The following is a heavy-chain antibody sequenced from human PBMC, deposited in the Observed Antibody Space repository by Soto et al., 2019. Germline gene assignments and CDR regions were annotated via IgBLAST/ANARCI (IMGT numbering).Heavy chain of an antibody. J-gene: IGHJ3*02. V-gene: IGHV3-23*01. D-gene: IGHD5-18*01. Sequence: GESLKISCAASGFTFSSYAMSWVRQAPGKGLEWVSAISGSGGSTYYADSVKGRFTISRDNSKNTLYLQMNSLRAEDTAVYYCAKNAHKGGYNLENAFDIWGQGTMVTVSS. CDR3: AKNAHKGGYNLENAFDI. CDR2: ISGSGGST. CDR1: GFTFSSYA.